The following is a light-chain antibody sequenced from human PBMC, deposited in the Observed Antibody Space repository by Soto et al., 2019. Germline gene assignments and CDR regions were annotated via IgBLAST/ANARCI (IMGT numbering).Light chain of an antibody. CDR3: QQRSNWPIT. CDR2: GVS. CDR1: QSVKNSY. V-gene: IGKV3D-20*02. Sequence: EIVLTQSPCTLSFSPGERATXSXXXSQSVKNSYLAWYQQKPGQSPRLVIYGVSNRATGIPNRFSGGGFGTDFTLTISRLEPEDFAVYYCQQRSNWPITFGQGTRLEIK. J-gene: IGKJ5*01.